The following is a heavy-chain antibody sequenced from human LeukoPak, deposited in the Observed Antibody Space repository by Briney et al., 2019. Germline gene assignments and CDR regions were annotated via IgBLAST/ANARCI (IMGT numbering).Heavy chain of an antibody. CDR1: GYTFTSYY. D-gene: IGHD4-17*01. CDR2: INPSGGST. Sequence: GASVKVSCKASGYTFTSYYMHWVRQAPGQGLEWMGIINPSGGSTSYAQKFQGRVTTTRDTSTSTVYMELSSLRSEDTAVYYCARDNDGDYEGVKNGLWFDPWGQGTLVTVSS. CDR3: ARDNDGDYEGVKNGLWFDP. J-gene: IGHJ5*02. V-gene: IGHV1-46*01.